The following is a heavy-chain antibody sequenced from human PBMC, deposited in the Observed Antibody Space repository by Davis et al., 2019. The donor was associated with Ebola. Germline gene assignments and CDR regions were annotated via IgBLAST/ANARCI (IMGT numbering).Heavy chain of an antibody. V-gene: IGHV1-18*01. CDR2: ISAYNGNT. CDR3: ARENPFPHSSGWWGVGAFDY. Sequence: ASVKVSCKASGYTFTSYGISWVRQAPGQGLEWMGWISAYNGNTNYAQKLQGRVTMTTDTSTSTAYMELRSLRSDDTAVYYCARENPFPHSSGWWGVGAFDYWGQGTLVTVSS. J-gene: IGHJ4*02. CDR1: GYTFTSYG. D-gene: IGHD6-19*01.